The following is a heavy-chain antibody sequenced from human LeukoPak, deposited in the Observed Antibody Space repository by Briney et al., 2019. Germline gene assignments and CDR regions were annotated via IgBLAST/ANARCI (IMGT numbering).Heavy chain of an antibody. CDR1: GFTFSKFG. J-gene: IGHJ3*02. CDR3: AKGVIAAAVVTAFDI. Sequence: GGSLRLSCAASGFTFSKFGMHWVRQAPGKGLEWVAVISYDGSNKYYGDSVKGRFTISRDNSKNTLYLQMTSLRPEDTAVYYCAKGVIAAAVVTAFDIWGQGTMVTVSS. V-gene: IGHV3-30*18. D-gene: IGHD6-13*01. CDR2: ISYDGSNK.